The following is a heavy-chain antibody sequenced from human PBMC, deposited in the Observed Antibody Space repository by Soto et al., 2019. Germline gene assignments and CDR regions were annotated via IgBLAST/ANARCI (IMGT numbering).Heavy chain of an antibody. CDR3: ARVHNLKVQLWLDSQNYYGMDV. J-gene: IGHJ6*02. CDR2: ISAYNGDT. Sequence: QVQLVQSGAEVKKPGASVKVSCKASGYTFNIYGISWVRQAPGQGLEWMGWISAYNGDTKYGQNFQGRVTMTTDTPTSXDYXEXRSQRSDDTAVYYCARVHNLKVQLWLDSQNYYGMDVWGQGTTVTVSS. CDR1: GYTFNIYG. D-gene: IGHD5-18*01. V-gene: IGHV1-18*01.